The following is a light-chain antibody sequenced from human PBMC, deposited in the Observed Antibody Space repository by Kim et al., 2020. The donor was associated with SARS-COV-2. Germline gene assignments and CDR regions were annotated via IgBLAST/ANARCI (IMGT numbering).Light chain of an antibody. J-gene: IGLJ3*02. V-gene: IGLV3-21*04. CDR2: YDN. CDR1: DIGSRN. Sequence: APGQTARFTCGGNDIGSRNVHWYQQRPGQAPVLVMYYDNERPSGIPEQFSGSNSENTATLTISRVEGGDEADYYCQVWDTSSEQVVFGGGTQLTVL. CDR3: QVWDTSSEQVV.